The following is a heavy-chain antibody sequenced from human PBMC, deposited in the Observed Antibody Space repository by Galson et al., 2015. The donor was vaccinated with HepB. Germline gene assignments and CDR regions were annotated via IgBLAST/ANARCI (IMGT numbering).Heavy chain of an antibody. D-gene: IGHD6-19*01. Sequence: PALVKPTPTLTLTCTFSGFSLTTSGVNVGWIRQPPGKALEWLALIYWNDDKRYSPSLKSRLTITKDTSKNQVVLTMANMDPVDTATYYCAHRSAVASLLRAFDVWGQGTMVTVSS. J-gene: IGHJ3*01. V-gene: IGHV2-5*01. CDR1: GFSLTTSGVN. CDR3: AHRSAVASLLRAFDV. CDR2: IYWNDDK.